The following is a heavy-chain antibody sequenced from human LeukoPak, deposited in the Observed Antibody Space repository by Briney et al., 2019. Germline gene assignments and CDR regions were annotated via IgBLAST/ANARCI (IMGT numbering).Heavy chain of an antibody. Sequence: ASETLSLTCTVSGGSISSYYWSWIRQPPGKELEWIGRIYTSGSTNYNPSLKSRVIISLDTSKNQVSLRLSSVTAEDTAVYYCARGDDYYDNYWGQGTLVTVSA. J-gene: IGHJ4*02. CDR2: IYTSGST. CDR3: ARGDDYYDNY. V-gene: IGHV4-4*08. D-gene: IGHD3-22*01. CDR1: GGSISSYY.